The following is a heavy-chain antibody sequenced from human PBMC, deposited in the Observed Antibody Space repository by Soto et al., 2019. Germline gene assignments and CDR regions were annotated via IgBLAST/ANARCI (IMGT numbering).Heavy chain of an antibody. Sequence: QPGGSLRLSCAASGFTFSSYAMSWVRQAPGKGLEWVSAISGSVGSTYYADSVKGRFTISRDNSKNTLYLQMNSLRAEDTAVYYCAKDTDCSSTSCGNWFAPWGQGTLVTVSS. V-gene: IGHV3-23*01. J-gene: IGHJ5*02. D-gene: IGHD2-2*01. CDR3: AKDTDCSSTSCGNWFAP. CDR2: ISGSVGST. CDR1: GFTFSSYA.